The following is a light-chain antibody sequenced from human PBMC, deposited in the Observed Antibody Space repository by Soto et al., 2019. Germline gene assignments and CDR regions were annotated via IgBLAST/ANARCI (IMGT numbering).Light chain of an antibody. V-gene: IGKV1-5*01. CDR2: DAS. Sequence: GDTVTITCRASQSVSPWLAWYQQKPGRAPQLLIYDASRLKTGVPSRFTGSGSGTEFTLTITRLQPDDFATYHCQQDNTLSLTFGGGTKVEIK. J-gene: IGKJ4*01. CDR3: QQDNTLSLT. CDR1: QSVSPW.